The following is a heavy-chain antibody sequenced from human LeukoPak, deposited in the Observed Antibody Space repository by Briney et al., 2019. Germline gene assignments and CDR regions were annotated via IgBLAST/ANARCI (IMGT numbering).Heavy chain of an antibody. D-gene: IGHD2-2*02. V-gene: IGHV3-7*04. J-gene: IGHJ4*02. CDR2: IKQDGGEK. CDR3: ARWGYTNNYYFDY. CDR1: GFTFSTYW. Sequence: GGSLRLSCTASGFTFSTYWMGWVRQAPGKGLEWVANIKQDGGEKYYLGSVKGRFTISRDNAESSLYLHMNSLRAEDTAVYYCARWGYTNNYYFDYWGQGTLVTVSS.